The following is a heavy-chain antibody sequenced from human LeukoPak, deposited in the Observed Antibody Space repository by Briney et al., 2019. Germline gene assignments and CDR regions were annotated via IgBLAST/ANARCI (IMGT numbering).Heavy chain of an antibody. CDR1: GFTFSSLW. D-gene: IGHD1-7*01. J-gene: IGHJ4*02. CDR3: ARISRRELPCF. Sequence: GGSLRLSCAASGFTFSSLWMGWLRQAPGKGQEWVANIKPDGSDKYYVESVKGRFTISRDNAKNSLYLQMNSLRVEDTAIYYCARISRRELPCFWGQGTLVTVSS. V-gene: IGHV3-7*03. CDR2: IKPDGSDK.